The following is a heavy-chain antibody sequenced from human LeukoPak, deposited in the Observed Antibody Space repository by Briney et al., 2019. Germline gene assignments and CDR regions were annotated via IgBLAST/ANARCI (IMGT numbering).Heavy chain of an antibody. CDR3: ARDKGLPLGTCDY. CDR1: GYTFTAYY. CDR2: INPNTGGT. D-gene: IGHD3-16*01. Sequence: ASVKASCTASGYTFTAYYMFWVRQAPGQGLEWMGWINPNTGGTNYAQKFQGRIFMTRDTPIRTVYLEVSSLRSDDTAVYYCARDKGLPLGTCDYWGQGTQVTVSS. J-gene: IGHJ4*02. V-gene: IGHV1-2*02.